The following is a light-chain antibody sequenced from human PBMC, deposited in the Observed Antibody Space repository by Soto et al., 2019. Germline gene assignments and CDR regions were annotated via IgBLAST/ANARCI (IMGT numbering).Light chain of an antibody. V-gene: IGKV1-33*01. CDR1: QDISNY. Sequence: DIQMTQSPSSLSASVGGRVTITCQASQDISNYLNWYQQKPGKAPKLLIYVASNLETGVPSRFSGSGSGTDFTFTISSLQPEDIATYYCQQYDNLPFTFGPGTKVDIK. J-gene: IGKJ3*01. CDR3: QQYDNLPFT. CDR2: VAS.